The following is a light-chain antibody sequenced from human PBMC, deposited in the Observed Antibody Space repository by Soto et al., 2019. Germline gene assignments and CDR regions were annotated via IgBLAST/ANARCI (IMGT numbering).Light chain of an antibody. Sequence: DIVVTQSPLSLPVTPGEPASISCRSSQSLLHSNGYNYLDWYLQKPGQSAQLLIYLGSTRASGVPDRFSGSGSGKDFTLKISRVEAEDVGVYYCMQALQTPWTLGQGTKVEIK. CDR2: LGS. CDR1: QSLLHSNGYNY. V-gene: IGKV2-28*01. CDR3: MQALQTPWT. J-gene: IGKJ1*01.